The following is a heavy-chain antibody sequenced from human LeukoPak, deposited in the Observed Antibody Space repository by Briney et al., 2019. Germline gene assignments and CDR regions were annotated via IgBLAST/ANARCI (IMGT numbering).Heavy chain of an antibody. V-gene: IGHV4-59*01. CDR1: GASIHSYY. D-gene: IGHD6-25*01. J-gene: IGHJ2*01. Sequence: SETLSLTCAVSGASIHSYYWSWIRHPPGKGLEWIGYIYHSGSTNYNPSVKRRVTISVDTSKNELSLKLNSVTAADTAVYYCASRSGEVGYFDLWGRGTLVTVSS. CDR2: IYHSGST. CDR3: ASRSGEVGYFDL.